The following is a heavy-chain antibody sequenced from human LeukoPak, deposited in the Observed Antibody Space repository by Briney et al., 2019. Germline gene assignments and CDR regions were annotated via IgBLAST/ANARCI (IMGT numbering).Heavy chain of an antibody. V-gene: IGHV1-69*13. CDR3: ARESYDSHLDAFDI. J-gene: IGHJ3*02. D-gene: IGHD3-3*01. Sequence: SVKVSCKASGDTFSSYAISWVRQAPGQGLEWMGGIIPIFGTANYAQKFQGRVTITADESTSTAYMELSSLRSEDTAVYYCARESYDSHLDAFDIWGQGTMVTVSS. CDR1: GDTFSSYA. CDR2: IIPIFGTA.